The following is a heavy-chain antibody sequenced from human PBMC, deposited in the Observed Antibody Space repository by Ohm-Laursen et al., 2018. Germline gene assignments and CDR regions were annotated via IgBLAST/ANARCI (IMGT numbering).Heavy chain of an antibody. CDR2: IYYSGRT. CDR3: ARGFSGWWGRIDY. V-gene: IGHV4-59*11. Sequence: TLSLTCTVSGASISSHYWSWIRQPPGKGLEWIGYIYYSGRTNYNPSLKSRVTISVDTSKNQFSLKLSSVTAADTAVYYCARGFSGWWGRIDYWGQGILVTVSS. J-gene: IGHJ4*02. CDR1: GASISSHY. D-gene: IGHD6-19*01.